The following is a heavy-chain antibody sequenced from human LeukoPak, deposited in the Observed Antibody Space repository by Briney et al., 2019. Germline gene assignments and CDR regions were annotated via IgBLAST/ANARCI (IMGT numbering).Heavy chain of an antibody. CDR1: GFTFSSFA. V-gene: IGHV3-23*01. CDR3: AKDRSCTGSSCNVGS. CDR2: ISGSGGNT. Sequence: PGGSLRLSCAASGFTFSSFAMSWVRQAPGHGLEWVSAISGSGGNTYYADSVKGRFTISRDNSKKTLFLQMNSLRAEDTAVYYCAKDRSCTGSSCNVGSWGQGTMVTVSS. J-gene: IGHJ3*01. D-gene: IGHD2-2*01.